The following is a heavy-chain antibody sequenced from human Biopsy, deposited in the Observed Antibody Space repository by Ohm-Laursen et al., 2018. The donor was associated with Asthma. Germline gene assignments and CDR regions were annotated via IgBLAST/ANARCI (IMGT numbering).Heavy chain of an antibody. CDR2: MYHSGSP. D-gene: IGHD3-22*01. J-gene: IGHJ4*02. CDR1: GGSITSSSYY. Sequence: PSDTLSLTCTVSGGSITSSSYYWGWIRQPPGKGMEWIGSMYHSGSPYYHPSLKSRATISVDTSKNQLSLKMSSVTAADTAVYFCVRHQYSSSWSTFDYWGQGAPVTVSS. V-gene: IGHV4-39*01. CDR3: VRHQYSSSWSTFDY.